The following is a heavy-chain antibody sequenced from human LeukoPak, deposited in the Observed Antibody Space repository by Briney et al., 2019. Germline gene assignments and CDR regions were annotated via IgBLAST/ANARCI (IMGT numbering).Heavy chain of an antibody. D-gene: IGHD2-2*01. CDR3: ASSSTSSSFDP. Sequence: SVKVSCKASGYTFTSYGISWVRQAPGQGLEWMGGIIPIFGTANYAQKFQGRVTITADESTSTAYMELSSLRSEDTAVYYCASSSTSSSFDPWGQGTLVTVSS. CDR2: IIPIFGTA. CDR1: GYTFTSYG. V-gene: IGHV1-69*13. J-gene: IGHJ5*02.